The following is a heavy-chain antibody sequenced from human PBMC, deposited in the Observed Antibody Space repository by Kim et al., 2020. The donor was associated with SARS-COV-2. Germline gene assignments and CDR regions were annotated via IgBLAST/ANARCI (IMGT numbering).Heavy chain of an antibody. CDR1: GFTFTTYA. D-gene: IGHD4-4*01. V-gene: IGHV3-23*01. Sequence: GGSLRLSCAASGFTFTTYAMSWVRQAPGKGLEWVSAISGSGGSTYYADSVKGRFSISRDNSKNTLYLQMNSLRAEDTAVYYCAKDVNPTATTFNAFAIWGHGTMVTVSS. J-gene: IGHJ3*02. CDR2: ISGSGGST. CDR3: AKDVNPTATTFNAFAI.